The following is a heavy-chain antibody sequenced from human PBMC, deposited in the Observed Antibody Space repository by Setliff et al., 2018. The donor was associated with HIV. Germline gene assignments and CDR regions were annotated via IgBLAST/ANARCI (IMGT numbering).Heavy chain of an antibody. CDR2: INPNSGGT. CDR3: ARSRYDSGGYPDAFDI. J-gene: IGHJ3*02. D-gene: IGHD3-22*01. V-gene: IGHV1-2*02. CDR1: GYSFTDYY. Sequence: ASVKVSCKASGYSFTDYYIHWVRQAPGQGLEWMGWINPNSGGTTYAQKFQGRVTMTRDTSISTAYMEVSRLRSDDTAVYYCARSRYDSGGYPDAFDIWGQGTMVTVS.